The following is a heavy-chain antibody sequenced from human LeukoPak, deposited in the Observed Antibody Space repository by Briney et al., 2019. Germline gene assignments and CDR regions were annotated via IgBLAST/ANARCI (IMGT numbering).Heavy chain of an antibody. CDR2: IYVGDNV. Sequence: GGSLRLSSVASGFIVSNNYLNWVRQAPGKGLEWLSIIYVGDNVYYADSVKGRFTISRDNSKNTLYLQMNSLRAEDTAVFYCARESRVYSYGYDAFDIWGQGTMVTVSS. CDR3: ARESRVYSYGYDAFDI. D-gene: IGHD5-18*01. V-gene: IGHV3-66*02. J-gene: IGHJ3*02. CDR1: GFIVSNNY.